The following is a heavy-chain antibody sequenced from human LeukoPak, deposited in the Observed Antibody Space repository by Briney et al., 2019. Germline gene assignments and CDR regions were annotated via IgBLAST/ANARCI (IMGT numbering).Heavy chain of an antibody. CDR1: GFTFDDYG. Sequence: GGSLRPSCAASGFTFDDYGMHWVRQAPGKGLEWVSGISWNSGSIGYADSVKGRFTISRDNAKNSLYLQMNSLRAEDTALYYCAKTGPYYDSSGYYPDYWGQGTLVTVSS. CDR2: ISWNSGSI. J-gene: IGHJ4*02. D-gene: IGHD3-22*01. V-gene: IGHV3-9*01. CDR3: AKTGPYYDSSGYYPDY.